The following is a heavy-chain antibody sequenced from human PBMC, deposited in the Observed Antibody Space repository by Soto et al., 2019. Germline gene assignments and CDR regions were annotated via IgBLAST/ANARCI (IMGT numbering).Heavy chain of an antibody. V-gene: IGHV3-30*03. CDR2: ISFDGDK. CDR1: GFDFSNSG. J-gene: IGHJ4*02. CDR3: ARDYARGWCQF. D-gene: IGHD2-8*02. Sequence: GGSLRLSCTASGFDFSNSGIQWVRQTPGKGLEWVALISFDGDKYYVDSVKGRFTISRDNPTNTVYLQMNRLRPEDTGVYYCARDYARGWCQFWGQGTLVTVSS.